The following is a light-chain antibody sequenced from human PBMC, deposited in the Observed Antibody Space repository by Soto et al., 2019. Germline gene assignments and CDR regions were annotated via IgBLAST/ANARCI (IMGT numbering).Light chain of an antibody. CDR2: GNS. J-gene: IGLJ1*01. CDR3: QSYDSSLSGLV. Sequence: QSVLTRPPSVSGAPGQRVTISCTGSSSNIGAGYDVPWYQQLPGTAPKLLIYGNSNRPSGVPDRFSGSKSGTSASLAITGLQAEDEADYYCQSYDSSLSGLVFGTGTKLTVL. V-gene: IGLV1-40*01. CDR1: SSNIGAGYD.